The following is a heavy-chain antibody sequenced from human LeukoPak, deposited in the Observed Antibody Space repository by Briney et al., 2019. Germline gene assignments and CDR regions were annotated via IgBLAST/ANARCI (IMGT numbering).Heavy chain of an antibody. D-gene: IGHD3-22*01. J-gene: IGHJ3*02. CDR3: AKDPPYYYDSSDNAFDI. V-gene: IGHV3-23*01. CDR2: ISGSGGST. CDR1: GFTFSSYA. Sequence: GGSLRLSCAASGFTFSSYAMSWVRQAPGKGLEWVSAISGSGGSTYYADSVKGRFTISRDNSKNTLYLQMNSLRAEDTAVYYCAKDPPYYYDSSDNAFDIWGQGTMVTVSS.